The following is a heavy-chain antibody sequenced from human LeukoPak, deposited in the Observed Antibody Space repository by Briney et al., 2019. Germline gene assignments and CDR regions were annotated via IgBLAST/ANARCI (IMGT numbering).Heavy chain of an antibody. D-gene: IGHD3-16*01. J-gene: IGHJ4*02. Sequence: SQTLTLTCALSGDSVSSNSAAWNWSRQSPSRGLVWLGWTYYRYKWYNDYAVSVKGRITISADTNKNQFSLQLNSVTPEDTAVYFCARSISGLGDGGKGTRVTVSS. CDR1: GDSVSSNSAA. CDR3: ARSISGLGD. CDR2: TYYRYKWYN. V-gene: IGHV6-1*01.